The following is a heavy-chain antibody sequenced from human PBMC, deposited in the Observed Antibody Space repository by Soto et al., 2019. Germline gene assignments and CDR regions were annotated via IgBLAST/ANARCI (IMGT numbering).Heavy chain of an antibody. CDR3: AKARYDILTGYYRYYFDY. CDR1: GFTFSSYA. D-gene: IGHD3-9*01. Sequence: GGSLRLSCAASGFTFSSYAMSWVRQAPGKGLEWVSAISGSGGSTYYADSVKGRFTISRDNSKNTLYLQMNSLRAEDTAVYYCAKARYDILTGYYRYYFDYWGQGTLVTVSS. CDR2: ISGSGGST. V-gene: IGHV3-23*01. J-gene: IGHJ4*02.